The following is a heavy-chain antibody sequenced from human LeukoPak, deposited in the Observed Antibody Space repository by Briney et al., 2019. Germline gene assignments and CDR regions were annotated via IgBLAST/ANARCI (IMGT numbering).Heavy chain of an antibody. V-gene: IGHV4-34*01. CDR3: ASGALSGYYFGY. J-gene: IGHJ4*02. CDR2: INHSGST. D-gene: IGHD3-22*01. Sequence: SETLSLTCADYGGSFSGYYWSWIRQPPGKGLEWIGEINHSGSTNYNPSLKSRVTISVDTSKNQFSLKLSSVTAADTAVYYCASGALSGYYFGYWGQGTLVTVSS. CDR1: GGSFSGYY.